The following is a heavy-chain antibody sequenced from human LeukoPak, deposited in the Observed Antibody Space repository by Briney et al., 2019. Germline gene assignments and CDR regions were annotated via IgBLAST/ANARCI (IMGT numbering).Heavy chain of an antibody. J-gene: IGHJ4*02. Sequence: GASVKVSCKASGYTFTGYYMHWVRQAPGQGLEWMGRINPNSGGTNYAQKFQGRVTITADESTSTAYMELSSLRSEDTAVYYCECRFLEWLLYPFDYWGQGTLVTVSS. D-gene: IGHD3-3*01. V-gene: IGHV1-2*06. CDR1: GYTFTGYY. CDR3: ECRFLEWLLYPFDY. CDR2: INPNSGGT.